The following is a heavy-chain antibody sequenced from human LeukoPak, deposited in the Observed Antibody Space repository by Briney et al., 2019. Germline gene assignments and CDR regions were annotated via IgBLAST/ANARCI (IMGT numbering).Heavy chain of an antibody. D-gene: IGHD5-18*01. CDR1: GFTFSGYW. CDR3: AKEGAGYSYGRNPFDY. CDR2: IKDDGGDT. J-gene: IGHJ4*02. Sequence: QSGGSLRLSCVGSGFTFSGYWMSWVRQAPGKGLQWVANIKDDGGDTYYVDAVKGRFTISRDNSKNTLYLQMNSLRAEDTAVYYCAKEGAGYSYGRNPFDYWGQGTLVTVSS. V-gene: IGHV3-7*03.